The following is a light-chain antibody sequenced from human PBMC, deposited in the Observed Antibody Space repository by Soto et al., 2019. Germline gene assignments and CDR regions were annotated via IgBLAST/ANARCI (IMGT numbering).Light chain of an antibody. V-gene: IGKV1-5*03. CDR2: KAS. CDR3: QLYYNYPLT. J-gene: IGKJ1*01. CDR1: QSINNW. Sequence: DIQITQSPSTLSASVGDRVTITCRASQSINNWLSWYQQMPGKATKLLIYKASTAESGVPSRFSGIGSGTQFTLTIIILQPDYFATYYCQLYYNYPLTFGKGTKGEV.